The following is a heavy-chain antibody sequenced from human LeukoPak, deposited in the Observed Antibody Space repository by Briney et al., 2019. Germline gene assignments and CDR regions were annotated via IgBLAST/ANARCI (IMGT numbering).Heavy chain of an antibody. V-gene: IGHV1-18*01. Sequence: ASVKLSCNASGYTCTSYAISWVRHRPGQGLEWMGWISAYNGNTNYAQKLQGRVTMTTDTSTSTAYMELRSLRSDDTAVYDCARASRGVTSYYYGMDVWGQGTTVTVSS. CDR2: ISAYNGNT. CDR1: GYTCTSYA. D-gene: IGHD3-10*01. CDR3: ARASRGVTSYYYGMDV. J-gene: IGHJ6*02.